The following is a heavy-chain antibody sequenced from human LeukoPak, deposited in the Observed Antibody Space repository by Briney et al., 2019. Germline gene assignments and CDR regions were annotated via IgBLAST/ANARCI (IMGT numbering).Heavy chain of an antibody. CDR3: ARESARRYGSGSYYGY. CDR1: GGTFSSYA. Sequence: SVKVSCKASGGTFSSYAISWVRQAPGQGLEWMGRIIPILGIANYAQKFQGRVTIAADKSTSTAYMELSSLRSEDTAVYYCARESARRYGSGSYYGYWGQGTLVTVSS. V-gene: IGHV1-69*04. D-gene: IGHD3-10*01. J-gene: IGHJ4*02. CDR2: IIPILGIA.